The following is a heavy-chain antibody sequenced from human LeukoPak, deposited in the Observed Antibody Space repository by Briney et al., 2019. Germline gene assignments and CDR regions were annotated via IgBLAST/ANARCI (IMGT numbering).Heavy chain of an antibody. Sequence: KPGRSLRLSCTASGFTFGDYAMSWVRQAPGKGLEWVGRIKSKTDGGTTDYAAPVKGRFTISRDDSKNTLFLQMNSLKIEDTGVYYCTASLQYWGQGTLVTVAS. CDR3: TASLQY. CDR2: IKSKTDGGTT. J-gene: IGHJ1*01. CDR1: GFTFGDYA. V-gene: IGHV3-15*01.